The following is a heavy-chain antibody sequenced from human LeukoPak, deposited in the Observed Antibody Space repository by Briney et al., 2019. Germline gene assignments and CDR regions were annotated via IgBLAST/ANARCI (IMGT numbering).Heavy chain of an antibody. D-gene: IGHD3-9*01. V-gene: IGHV1-18*01. CDR1: GYTFTSYG. J-gene: IGHJ3*02. CDR2: ISAYNGNT. CDR3: ARDLNVLRYFDWLLGDAFDI. Sequence: ASVKVSCKASGYTFTSYGISWVRQSPGQGLEWMGWISAYNGNTNYAQKLQGRVTMTTDTPTSTAYMELRSLRSDDTAVYYCARDLNVLRYFDWLLGDAFDIWGQGTMVTVSS.